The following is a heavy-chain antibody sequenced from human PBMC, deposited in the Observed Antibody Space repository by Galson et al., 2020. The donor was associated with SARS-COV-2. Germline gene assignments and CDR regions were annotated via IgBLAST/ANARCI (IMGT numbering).Heavy chain of an antibody. CDR1: GYTFTSYG. D-gene: IGHD1-26*01. V-gene: IGHV1-18*04. CDR2: ISAYNGNT. J-gene: IGHJ6*03. Sequence: ASVKVSCKASGYTFTSYGISWVRQAPGQGLEWMGWISAYNGNTNYAQKLQGRVTMTTDTSTSTAYMELRSLRSDDTAVYYCARDWAGWLLHPAQYYYYMDVWGKGTTVTVSS. CDR3: ARDWAGWLLHPAQYYYYMDV.